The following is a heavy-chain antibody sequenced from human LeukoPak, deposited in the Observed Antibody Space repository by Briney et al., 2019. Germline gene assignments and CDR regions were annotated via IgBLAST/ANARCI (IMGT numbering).Heavy chain of an antibody. V-gene: IGHV3-33*01. CDR1: GFTFSSYG. D-gene: IGHD6-13*01. CDR3: ARAQQLVLLAVEY. CDR2: IWYDGSNK. J-gene: IGHJ4*02. Sequence: GGSLRLSCAASGFTFSSYGMHWVRQAPGKGLEWVAVIWYDGSNKYYADSVKGRFTISRDNSKNTLYLQMNSLRAEDTAVYYCARAQQLVLLAVEYWGQGTLVTVSS.